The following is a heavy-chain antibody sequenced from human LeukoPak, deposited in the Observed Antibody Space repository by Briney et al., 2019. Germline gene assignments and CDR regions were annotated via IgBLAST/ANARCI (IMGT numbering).Heavy chain of an antibody. J-gene: IGHJ4*02. CDR2: INGGGSNT. D-gene: IGHD2-15*01. CDR3: AKSVVVITFRFDG. CDR1: GFTFNTYV. Sequence: GGSLRLSCAASGFTFNTYVMSWVRQAPGKGLEWVSAINGGGSNTYYADSVKGRFTIPRDNSKNMVYLQMNNLRADDTAVYYCAKSVVVITFRFDGWGQGALDTVSS. V-gene: IGHV3-23*01.